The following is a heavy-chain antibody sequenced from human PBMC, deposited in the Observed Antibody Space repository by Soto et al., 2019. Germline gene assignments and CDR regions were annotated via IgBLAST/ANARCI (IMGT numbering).Heavy chain of an antibody. J-gene: IGHJ4*02. D-gene: IGHD2-15*01. Sequence: PSETLSLTCTVSGGSISSSYWSWIRQPPGKGLEWIGYVFYTGSTNYNPSLKSRVTISVDTSKNQFSLKLTSVTAADTAMYYCVRPRGGTISATYIDSWGQGALVTVSS. CDR1: GGSISSSY. CDR3: VRPRGGTISATYIDS. CDR2: VFYTGST. V-gene: IGHV4-59*08.